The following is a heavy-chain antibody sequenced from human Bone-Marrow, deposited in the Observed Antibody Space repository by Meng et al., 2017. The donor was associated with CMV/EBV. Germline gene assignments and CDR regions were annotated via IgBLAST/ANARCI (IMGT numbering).Heavy chain of an antibody. D-gene: IGHD2-2*01. CDR2: TIPIFGTA. V-gene: IGHV1-69*05. CDR1: GGTFSSYA. CDR3: ARTLEYQLPRWRNAFDI. J-gene: IGHJ3*02. Sequence: SVKVSCKASGGTFSSYAISWVRPAPGQGLEWMGGTIPIFGTANYAQKFQGRVTITTDEPTSTAYMELSSLRSEDTAVYYCARTLEYQLPRWRNAFDIWGQGTMVTVSS.